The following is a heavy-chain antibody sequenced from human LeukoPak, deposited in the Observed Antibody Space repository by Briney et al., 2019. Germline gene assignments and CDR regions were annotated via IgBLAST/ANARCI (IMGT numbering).Heavy chain of an antibody. V-gene: IGHV4-59*01. J-gene: IGHJ4*02. D-gene: IGHD4-17*01. Sequence: SETLSLTCTVSGGSISSYYWSWIRQPPGKGLEWIGYIYYSGSTNYNPSLKSRVTISVDSSKKQFSLKLSSVTAADTAVYYCARGLGTVTFFDYWGQGTLVTVSS. CDR2: IYYSGST. CDR3: ARGLGTVTFFDY. CDR1: GGSISSYY.